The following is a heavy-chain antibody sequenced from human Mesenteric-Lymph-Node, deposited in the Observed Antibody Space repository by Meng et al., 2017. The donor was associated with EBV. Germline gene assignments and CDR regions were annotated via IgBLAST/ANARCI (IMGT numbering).Heavy chain of an antibody. CDR3: AKAGPTYQPLIPLTY. D-gene: IGHD2-2*01. CDR2: INHGGST. J-gene: IGHJ4*02. V-gene: IGHV4-34*01. Sequence: QVQRQLWGVGLLKPSEPLSPPCAVYGGSLSGYYWSWIRQPPGKGLEWIGEINHGGSTNYNPSLKSRVTISVDTSKNQFSLNLSSVTAADSAVYYCAKAGPTYQPLIPLTYWGQGTLVTVSS. CDR1: GGSLSGYY.